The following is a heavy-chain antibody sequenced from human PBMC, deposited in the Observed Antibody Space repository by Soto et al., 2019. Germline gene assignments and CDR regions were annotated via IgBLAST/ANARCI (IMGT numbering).Heavy chain of an antibody. CDR3: AKTITLTNDAFDI. V-gene: IGHV4-30-4*01. CDR1: GGSIRSGDYY. J-gene: IGHJ3*02. Sequence: SETLSLTCTVSGGSIRSGDYYWTWIRQPPGKGLEWIGYIYYSGNTYYNPSLKSRLTISLDTSKSQFSLKLSSVAAADTAVYYCAKTITLTNDAFDIWGQGTMVTVSS. D-gene: IGHD4-4*01. CDR2: IYYSGNT.